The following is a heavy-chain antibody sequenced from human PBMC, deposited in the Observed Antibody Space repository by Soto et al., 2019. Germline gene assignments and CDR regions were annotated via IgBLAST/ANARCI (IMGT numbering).Heavy chain of an antibody. D-gene: IGHD1-26*01. Sequence: SETLSLTCAVSGGSISSGGYSWSWMRQPPGKGLEWIGYIYHSGSTYYNPSLKSRVTISVDTSKNQFSLKLSSVTAADTAVYYCARRYGGNFDYWGQVTLVTVPQ. CDR1: GGSISSGGYS. J-gene: IGHJ4*02. V-gene: IGHV4-30-2*02. CDR3: ARRYGGNFDY. CDR2: IYHSGST.